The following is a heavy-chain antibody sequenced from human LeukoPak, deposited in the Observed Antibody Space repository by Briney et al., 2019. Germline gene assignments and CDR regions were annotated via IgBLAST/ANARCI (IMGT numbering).Heavy chain of an antibody. CDR2: MNPKSGNT. J-gene: IGHJ4*02. Sequence: ASVKVSCKASGYTFTSYDIKWVRQATGQGLEWMGWMNPKSGNTGYAQKVQGRGTMTRNPSISTAYMEQSSLRSEDTAVYSCARGRKNDFWSGYYPYYFDYWGQGTLVTVSS. V-gene: IGHV1-8*01. CDR1: GYTFTSYD. CDR3: ARGRKNDFWSGYYPYYFDY. D-gene: IGHD3-3*01.